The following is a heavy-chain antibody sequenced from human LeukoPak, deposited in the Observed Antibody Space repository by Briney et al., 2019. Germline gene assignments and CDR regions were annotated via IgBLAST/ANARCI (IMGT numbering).Heavy chain of an antibody. CDR1: GFTFNNYA. CDR2: ISSHGHST. V-gene: IGHV3-64D*09. Sequence: GGSLRLSCSASGFTFNNYAIHWVRQAPGKGLEYVSAISSHGHSTYYTDSLKGRFTISRDNSKNTVYLQMSGLRAEDTAVYYCVKDEANDAFDIWGQGTMVTVSS. J-gene: IGHJ3*02. CDR3: VKDEANDAFDI.